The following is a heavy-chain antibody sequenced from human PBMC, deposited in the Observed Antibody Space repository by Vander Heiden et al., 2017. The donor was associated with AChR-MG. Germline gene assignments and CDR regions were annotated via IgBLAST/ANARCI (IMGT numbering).Heavy chain of an antibody. CDR1: GGTFSSYA. CDR3: ARDRGDIVGVTAIQGAFDI. D-gene: IGHD2-21*02. CDR2: IIPIFGTA. V-gene: IGHV1-69*01. Sequence: QVQLVQSGAEVKKPGSSVKVSCKASGGTFSSYAISWVRQAPGQGLEWMGGIIPIFGTANYAQKFQGRVTITADESTSTAYMELSSLRSEETAVYYCARDRGDIVGVTAIQGAFDIWFQVTMVTVSS. J-gene: IGHJ3*02.